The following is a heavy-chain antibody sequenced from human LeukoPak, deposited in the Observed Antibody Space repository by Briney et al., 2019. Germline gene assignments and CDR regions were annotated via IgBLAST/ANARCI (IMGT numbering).Heavy chain of an antibody. V-gene: IGHV1-18*01. J-gene: IGHJ4*02. CDR2: ISAYNGYT. CDR3: ASIIAAAGPFDY. Sequence: PRASVKVSCKASGYTFTNYGISWVRQAPGQGLEWMGWISAYNGYTDYAQKFQFRVTMTTDTSTSTAYMELRSLRSDDTAVYYCASIIAAAGPFDYWGQGTLVTVSS. D-gene: IGHD6-13*01. CDR1: GYTFTNYG.